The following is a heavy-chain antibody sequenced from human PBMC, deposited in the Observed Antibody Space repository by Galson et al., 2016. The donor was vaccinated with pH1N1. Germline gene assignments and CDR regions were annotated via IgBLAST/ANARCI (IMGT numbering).Heavy chain of an antibody. V-gene: IGHV5-51*01. D-gene: IGHD4-17*01. CDR3: ARQNDYGDYRVDAFDI. CDR2: IYLGGSLI. Sequence: QSGAEVTKPGESLKISCKGSGYRFPSSWIGWVRQMPGKGLEWMGIIYLGGSLIRYRPSFEGQVTISADKSINIVYLEWSSLKASDTATYYWARQNDYGDYRVDAFDIWGQGTMVTVSS. CDR1: GYRFPSSW. J-gene: IGHJ3*02.